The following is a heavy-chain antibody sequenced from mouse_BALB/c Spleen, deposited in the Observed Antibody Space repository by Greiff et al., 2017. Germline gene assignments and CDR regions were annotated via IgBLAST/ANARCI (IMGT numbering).Heavy chain of an antibody. D-gene: IGHD4-1*01. CDR2: IYPGSGST. CDR1: GYTFTSYW. CDR3: TREGTGLDD. V-gene: IGHV1S22*01. Sequence: LQQPGSELVRPGASVKLSCKASGYTFTSYWMHWVKQRPGQGLEWIGNIYPGSGSTNYDEKFKSKATLTVDTSSSTAYMQLSSLTSEDSAVYYCTREGTGLDDWGQGTSVTVSS. J-gene: IGHJ4*01.